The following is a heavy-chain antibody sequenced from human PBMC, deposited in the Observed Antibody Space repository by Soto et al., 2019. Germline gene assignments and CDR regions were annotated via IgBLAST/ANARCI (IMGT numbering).Heavy chain of an antibody. Sequence: LSLTCTVSGGSISSGGYYWSWIRQHPGKGLEWIGYIYYSGSTYYNPSLKSRVTISVDTSKNQFSLKLSSVTAADTAVYYCARGWEPPTYYFDYWGQGTLVTAPQ. V-gene: IGHV4-31*03. CDR2: IYYSGST. J-gene: IGHJ4*02. CDR1: GGSISSGGYY. CDR3: ARGWEPPTYYFDY. D-gene: IGHD1-1*01.